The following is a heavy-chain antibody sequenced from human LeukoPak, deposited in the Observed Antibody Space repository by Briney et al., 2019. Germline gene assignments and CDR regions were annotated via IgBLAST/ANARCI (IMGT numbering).Heavy chain of an antibody. D-gene: IGHD2-21*02. Sequence: GGSLRLSCAASGFTFSNYDMHWVRQAPGKGLEWVAFIQNDRSNKYNADSVKGRFTISRDNSKNTLYLQMNSLRAEDTAVYYCAKGDTSWGQGTLVTVSS. J-gene: IGHJ5*02. CDR3: AKGDTS. V-gene: IGHV3-30*02. CDR2: IQNDRSNK. CDR1: GFTFSNYD.